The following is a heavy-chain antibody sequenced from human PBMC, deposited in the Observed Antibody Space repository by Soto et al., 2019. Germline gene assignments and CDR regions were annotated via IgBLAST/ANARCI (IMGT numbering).Heavy chain of an antibody. V-gene: IGHV4-61*01. CDR3: ARGITVLRFLEWLLFDY. D-gene: IGHD3-3*01. CDR1: GGSVSSGSYY. Sequence: QVQLQESGPGLVKPSETLSLTCTVSGGSVSSGSYYWSWIRQPPGKGLEWIGYIYYSGSTNYNPSLTSRVTISVDTSKNQFSLKLSSVTAADTDVYYCARGITVLRFLEWLLFDYWGQGTLVTVSS. J-gene: IGHJ4*02. CDR2: IYYSGST.